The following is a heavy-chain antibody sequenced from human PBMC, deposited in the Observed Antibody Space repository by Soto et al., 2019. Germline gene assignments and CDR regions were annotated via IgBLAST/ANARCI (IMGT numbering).Heavy chain of an antibody. Sequence: ASVKVSCKASGYTFTSYAMHWGRQAPGQRLEWMGWINAGNGNTKYSQKFQGRVTITRDTSASTAYMELSSLRSEDTAVYYCARYYYDSSGLFFAPWGQGALVTVSS. D-gene: IGHD3-22*01. CDR2: INAGNGNT. J-gene: IGHJ5*02. CDR1: GYTFTSYA. CDR3: ARYYYDSSGLFFAP. V-gene: IGHV1-3*01.